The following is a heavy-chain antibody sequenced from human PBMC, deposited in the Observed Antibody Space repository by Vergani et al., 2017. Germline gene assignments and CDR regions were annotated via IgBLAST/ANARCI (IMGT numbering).Heavy chain of an antibody. Sequence: QVQLQESGAGLLKPSETLSLTCAVYGGSFSGYYWSWIRQPPGKGLEWIGEINHSGSTNYNPSLKSRVTISVDTSKNQFSLKLSSVTAADTAVYYCVRGEQWLLTESAFDIWGQGTMVTVSS. CDR2: INHSGST. CDR3: VRGEQWLLTESAFDI. V-gene: IGHV4-34*01. J-gene: IGHJ3*02. D-gene: IGHD6-19*01. CDR1: GGSFSGYY.